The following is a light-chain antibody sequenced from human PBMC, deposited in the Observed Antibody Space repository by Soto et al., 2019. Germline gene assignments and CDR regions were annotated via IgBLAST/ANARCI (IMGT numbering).Light chain of an antibody. Sequence: QSVLTQPASESGSPGQPITISCTGTSSDVGGYNYVSWYQQYPGKAPKLMIYDVINRPSGVSNRFSGSKSGNTASLTISELQAEDEADYYCSSHTSSSTLCVFGTGTKVTVL. V-gene: IGLV2-14*01. CDR3: SSHTSSSTLCV. CDR1: SSDVGGYNY. J-gene: IGLJ1*01. CDR2: DVI.